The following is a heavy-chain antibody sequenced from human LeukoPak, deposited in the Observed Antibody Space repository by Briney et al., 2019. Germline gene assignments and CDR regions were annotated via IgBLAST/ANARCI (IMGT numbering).Heavy chain of an antibody. V-gene: IGHV4-30-4*07. D-gene: IGHD3-16*01. J-gene: IGHJ4*02. CDR2: IYYSGST. Sequence: SETLSLTCAVSGGSISSGGYSWSWIRQPPGKGLEWIGYIYYSGSTYYNPSLKSRVTISVDTSKNQFSLKLSSVTAADTAVYYCARDRGSSANFDYWGQGTLVTVSS. CDR3: ARDRGSSANFDY. CDR1: GGSISSGGYS.